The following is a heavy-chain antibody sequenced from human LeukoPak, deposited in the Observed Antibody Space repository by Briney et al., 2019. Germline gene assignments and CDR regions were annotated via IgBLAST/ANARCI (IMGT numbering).Heavy chain of an antibody. J-gene: IGHJ4*02. Sequence: SETLSLTCTVSGGSISSYYWSWIRQPPGKGLEWIGFIYYSGSTNYKPSPKSRVTISVDTSKNQFSLKLSSVTAADTAVYYCARSGSGWFGDLLNYWGQGTLVTVSS. CDR3: ARSGSGWFGDLLNY. D-gene: IGHD3-10*01. V-gene: IGHV4-59*01. CDR2: IYYSGST. CDR1: GGSISSYY.